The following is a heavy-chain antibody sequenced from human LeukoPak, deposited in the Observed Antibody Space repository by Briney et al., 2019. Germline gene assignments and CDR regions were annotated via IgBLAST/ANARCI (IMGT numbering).Heavy chain of an antibody. CDR3: ARDGYGDDAFDF. D-gene: IGHD4-17*01. Sequence: ASVKVSCKASGGTFTSYDINWVRQATGQGLEWMGWIDTNTGNPTYAQGFTGRFVFSLDTSVSTAYLQISSLKAEDTAVYFCARDGYGDDAFDFWGQGTMVTVCS. CDR1: GGTFTSYD. J-gene: IGHJ3*01. CDR2: IDTNTGNP. V-gene: IGHV7-4-1*02.